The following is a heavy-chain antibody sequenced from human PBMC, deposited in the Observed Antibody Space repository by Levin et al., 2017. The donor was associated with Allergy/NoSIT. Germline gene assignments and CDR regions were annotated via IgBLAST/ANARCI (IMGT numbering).Heavy chain of an antibody. CDR1: GFTFSSYS. CDR3: ARDIWAAAGKEYYYYYGMDV. CDR2: ISSSSSYI. V-gene: IGHV3-21*01. J-gene: IGHJ6*02. Sequence: GESLKISCAASGFTFSSYSMNWVRQAPGKGLEWVSSISSSSSYIYYADSVKGRFTIPRDNAKNSRYLQMNSLRAEDTAVYYCARDIWAAAGKEYYYYYGMDVWGQGTTVTVS. D-gene: IGHD6-13*01.